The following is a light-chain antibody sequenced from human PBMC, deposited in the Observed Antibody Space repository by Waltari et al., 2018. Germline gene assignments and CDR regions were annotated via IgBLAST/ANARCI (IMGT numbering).Light chain of an antibody. Sequence: QSVVTQPPSASETPGQRVTIPCSGSGSNVGRNYVTWYQQVPGTAPKVVIYRNDRRPSGVPDRFSGSKSGTSASLAISGLRSEDEADYYCAVWDDSVSGWVFGGGTKLTVL. V-gene: IGLV1-47*01. CDR1: GSNVGRNY. CDR2: RND. J-gene: IGLJ3*02. CDR3: AVWDDSVSGWV.